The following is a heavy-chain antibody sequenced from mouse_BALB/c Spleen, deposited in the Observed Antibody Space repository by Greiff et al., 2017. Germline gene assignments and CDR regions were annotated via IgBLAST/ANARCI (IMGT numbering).Heavy chain of an antibody. V-gene: IGHV3-5*02. CDR1: GISITTGNYR. Sequence: EVKLQESGPGLVKPSQTVSLTCTVTGISITTGNYRWSWIRQFPGNKLEWIGYIYYSGTITYNPSLTSRTTITRDTSKNQFFLEMNSLTAEDTATYYCARDDRYDAMDYWGQGTSVTVSS. J-gene: IGHJ4*01. D-gene: IGHD2-14*01. CDR3: ARDDRYDAMDY. CDR2: IYYSGTI.